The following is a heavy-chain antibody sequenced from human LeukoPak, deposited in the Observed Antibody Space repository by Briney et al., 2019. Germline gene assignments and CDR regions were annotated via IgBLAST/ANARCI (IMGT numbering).Heavy chain of an antibody. CDR3: AKAKYSSSSDLLDY. V-gene: IGHV3-23*01. CDR2: ISGSGGST. CDR1: GFNFANHA. D-gene: IGHD6-6*01. Sequence: GGSLRLSCAASGFNFANHAMSWVRQTAGKGLEWVSTISGSGGSTYYADSVKGRFTISRDISKNTLFLQMNSLRADDTAVYYCAKAKYSSSSDLLDYWGQGTLVTVSS. J-gene: IGHJ4*02.